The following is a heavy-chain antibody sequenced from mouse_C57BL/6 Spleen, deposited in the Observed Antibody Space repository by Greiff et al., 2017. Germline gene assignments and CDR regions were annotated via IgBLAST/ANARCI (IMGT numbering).Heavy chain of an antibody. V-gene: IGHV3-6*01. J-gene: IGHJ3*01. CDR3: ARYDGYCWFAY. CDR1: GYSITSGYY. CDR2: ISYDGSN. D-gene: IGHD2-3*01. Sequence: EVQLVESGPGLVKPSQSLSLTCSVTGYSITSGYYWNWIRQFPGNKLEWMGYISYDGSNNYNPSLKNRISITRDTSKNQCFLKLNSVTTEDAATYYCARYDGYCWFAYWGQGTLVTVSA.